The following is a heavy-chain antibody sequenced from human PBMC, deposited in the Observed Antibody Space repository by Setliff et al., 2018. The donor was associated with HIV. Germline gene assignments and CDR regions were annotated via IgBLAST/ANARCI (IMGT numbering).Heavy chain of an antibody. CDR2: LSPSGTT. CDR1: GAPFNGYY. V-gene: IGHV4-34*01. CDR3: ASFFVTTVTNQDY. D-gene: IGHD4-17*01. J-gene: IGHJ4*02. Sequence: SETLSLTCAVYGAPFNGYYWAWIRQSPAKGLEWIGELSPSGTTRSNPSLQSRVTISLDASNNQFSLKLTSVTAADTAMYYCASFFVTTVTNQDYWGQGTPVTVSS.